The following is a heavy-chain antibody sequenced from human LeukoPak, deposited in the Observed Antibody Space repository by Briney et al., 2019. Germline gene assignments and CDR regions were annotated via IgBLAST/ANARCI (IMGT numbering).Heavy chain of an antibody. CDR3: TRAHSSGWYGDWFDP. Sequence: GGSLRLSCTGSGFTFGDYAMSWFRQAPGKGLEWVGFIRSNTYGGTTEYAASVKGRFTISRDDSESIAYLQMNSLKIEDTAIHYCTRAHSSGWYGDWFDPWGQGTLVTVSS. J-gene: IGHJ5*02. D-gene: IGHD6-19*01. CDR1: GFTFGDYA. CDR2: IRSNTYGGTT. V-gene: IGHV3-49*03.